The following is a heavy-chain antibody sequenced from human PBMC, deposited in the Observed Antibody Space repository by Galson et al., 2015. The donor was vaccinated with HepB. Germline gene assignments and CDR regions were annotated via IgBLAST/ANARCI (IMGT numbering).Heavy chain of an antibody. D-gene: IGHD3-22*01. J-gene: IGHJ3*02. CDR3: ARDHSEAYYDSSGLDASDI. Sequence: SVKVSCKASGYTFTSYGISWVRQAPGQGLEWMGWISAYNGNTNYAQKLQGRVTMTTDTSTSTAYMELRSLRSDDTAVYYCARDHSEAYYDSSGLDASDIWGQGTMVTVSS. CDR1: GYTFTSYG. V-gene: IGHV1-18*04. CDR2: ISAYNGNT.